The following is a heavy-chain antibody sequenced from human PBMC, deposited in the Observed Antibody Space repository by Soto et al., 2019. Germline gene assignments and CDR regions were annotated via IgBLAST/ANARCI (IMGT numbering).Heavy chain of an antibody. Sequence: QVQLVQSGAEVKKPGSSVKVSCKASGGTFSSYTISWVRQAPGQGLEWMGRIIPILGIANYAQKVQGRVTITADKSTSTAYMELSSLRSEDTAVYYCASTAGYCSGGSCPFYYYYMDVWGKGTTVTVSS. V-gene: IGHV1-69*02. CDR3: ASTAGYCSGGSCPFYYYYMDV. CDR2: IIPILGIA. CDR1: GGTFSSYT. J-gene: IGHJ6*03. D-gene: IGHD2-15*01.